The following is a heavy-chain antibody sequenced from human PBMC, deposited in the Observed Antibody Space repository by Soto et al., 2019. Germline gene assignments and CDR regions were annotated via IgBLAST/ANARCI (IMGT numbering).Heavy chain of an antibody. CDR3: SRDDVYCSGGSCYGVPMAV. V-gene: IGHV3-66*01. CDR2: IQSGGST. Sequence: EVQLVESGGDLVQPGGSLRLSCAAAGFTVSSNYMNWVRQAPGTGLALVSLIQSGGSTFYADSVKGRFTISRDNSKNTLFLQMNSLRVEDTAMYYGSRDDVYCSGGSCYGVPMAVWGIGTTVTVSS. J-gene: IGHJ6*03. CDR1: GFTVSSNY. D-gene: IGHD2-15*01.